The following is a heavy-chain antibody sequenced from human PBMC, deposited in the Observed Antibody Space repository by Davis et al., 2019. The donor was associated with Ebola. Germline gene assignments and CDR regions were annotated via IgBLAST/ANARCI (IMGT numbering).Heavy chain of an antibody. CDR3: ARGKELRYFACMDV. Sequence: GESLKISCAASGFTFSSYSMNWVRQAPGKGLEWVSSISSSSSYIYYADSVRGRFTISRDNAKNSLYLQMNSLRVEDTAVYYCARGKELRYFACMDVWGQGTTVTVSS. CDR1: GFTFSSYS. D-gene: IGHD3-9*01. V-gene: IGHV3-21*04. J-gene: IGHJ6*02. CDR2: ISSSSSYI.